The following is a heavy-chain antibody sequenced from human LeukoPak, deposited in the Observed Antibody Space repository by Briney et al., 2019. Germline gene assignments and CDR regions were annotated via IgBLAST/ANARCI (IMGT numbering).Heavy chain of an antibody. Sequence: GGSLRLSCAASGFTFSSYSMNWVRQAPGKGLEWFSSISSGSSFIHYADSVKGRFTISRDNARNSLFLQMNTLRAEDTAVYYCARSREGTTGMGQDYWGQGTLVTVSS. CDR3: ARSREGTTGMGQDY. J-gene: IGHJ4*02. V-gene: IGHV3-21*01. CDR2: ISSGSSFI. CDR1: GFTFSSYS. D-gene: IGHD1-1*01.